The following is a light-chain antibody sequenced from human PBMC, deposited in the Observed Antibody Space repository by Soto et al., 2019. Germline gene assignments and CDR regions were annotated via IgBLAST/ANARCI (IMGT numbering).Light chain of an antibody. J-gene: IGKJ5*01. CDR2: DAS. CDR1: QTVTNDY. CDR3: QQYGFPPIS. Sequence: EIVLTHSPATLSLSPVERATLSCSSSQTVTNDYLAWYQQKDGQAPRLLIYDASTRATGVPDRFSGSGSGPEYTLTITRLEPEDFAVYSCQQYGFPPISFGQGTRLEIK. V-gene: IGKV3-20*01.